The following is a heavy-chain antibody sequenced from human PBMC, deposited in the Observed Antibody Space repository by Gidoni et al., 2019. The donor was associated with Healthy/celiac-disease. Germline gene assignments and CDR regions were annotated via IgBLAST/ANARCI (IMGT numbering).Heavy chain of an antibody. J-gene: IGHJ3*02. D-gene: IGHD3-22*01. CDR2: IYSGGST. CDR3: ARDDSSGYWAFDI. CDR1: GFTVSSNY. Sequence: EVQLVESGGGLVQPGGSLRLPCPASGFTVSSNYMSWFRQAPGKGLEWVSVIYSGGSTYYADSVKGRFTISRDNSKNTLYLQMNSLRAEDTAVYYCARDDSSGYWAFDIWGQGTMVTVSS. V-gene: IGHV3-66*01.